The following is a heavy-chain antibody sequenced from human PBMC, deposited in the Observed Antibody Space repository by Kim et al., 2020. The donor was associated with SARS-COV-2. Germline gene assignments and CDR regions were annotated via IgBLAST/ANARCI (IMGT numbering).Heavy chain of an antibody. V-gene: IGHV3-23*01. J-gene: IGHJ4*02. CDR1: GFTFSNYA. D-gene: IGHD6-19*01. CDR3: AREGSVAGMGYFEH. CDR2: VTGGGEP. Sequence: PGGSLRLSCAISGFTFSNYAMSWVRQAPGKGPEWVSAVTGGGEPFYADSVRGRFTVSRDNSERTLYLQMNSLRAEDTAVYYCAREGSVAGMGYFEHWGQGTLVTVSS.